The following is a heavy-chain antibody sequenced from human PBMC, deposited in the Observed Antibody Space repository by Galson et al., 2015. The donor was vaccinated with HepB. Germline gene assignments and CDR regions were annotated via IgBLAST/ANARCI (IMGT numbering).Heavy chain of an antibody. J-gene: IGHJ3*02. CDR3: ARRGYSYGWGDAFDI. D-gene: IGHD5-18*01. V-gene: IGHV1-46*04. CDR2: INPSGGST. Sequence: SVKVSCKASGYTFTSYYMHWVRQAPGQGLEWMGIINPSGGSTSYAQKLQGRVTMTRDTSTSTVYMELSSLRSEDTAVYYCARRGYSYGWGDAFDIWGQGTMVTVSS. CDR1: GYTFTSYY.